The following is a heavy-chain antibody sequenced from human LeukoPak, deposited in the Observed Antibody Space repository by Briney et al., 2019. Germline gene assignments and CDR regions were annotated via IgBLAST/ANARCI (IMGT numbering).Heavy chain of an antibody. D-gene: IGHD6-13*01. V-gene: IGHV3-74*01. Sequence: GGSLRLSRAASGFTFSSYWMHWVRQGPGKGLVWVARINSDGTTTNYADSVKGRFTISRDNARNTLYLQMNSLTADDTAVYYCARGYYSGSRIDYWGQGTLVTVSS. CDR3: ARGYYSGSRIDY. CDR2: INSDGTTT. J-gene: IGHJ4*02. CDR1: GFTFSSYW.